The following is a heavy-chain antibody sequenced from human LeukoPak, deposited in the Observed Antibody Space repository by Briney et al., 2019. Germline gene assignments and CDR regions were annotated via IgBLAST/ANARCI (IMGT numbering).Heavy chain of an antibody. Sequence: GGSLRLSCAASGFTFSGSAIHWVRQASGKGLEWIGRIRSKANTYATAYAESVKGRFTISRDDSKNTAYLQMNSLKTEDTAVYYCNNFARDDGSAYYPDYWGQGTLVAVSS. V-gene: IGHV3-73*01. CDR3: NNFARDDGSAYYPDY. CDR2: IRSKANTYAT. J-gene: IGHJ4*02. CDR1: GFTFSGSA. D-gene: IGHD3-22*01.